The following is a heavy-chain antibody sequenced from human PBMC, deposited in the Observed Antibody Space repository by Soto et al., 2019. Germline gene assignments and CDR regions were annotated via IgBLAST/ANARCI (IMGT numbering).Heavy chain of an antibody. V-gene: IGHV3-30*18. D-gene: IGHD4-17*01. CDR1: GFTFSSYG. J-gene: IGHJ6*02. CDR2: ISYDGSNK. CDR3: AKAATVTTRPHYGMDV. Sequence: SLRLSCAASGFTFSSYGMHWVRQAPGKGLEWVAVISYDGSNKYYADSVKGRFTISRDNSKNTLYLQMNSLRAEDTAVYYCAKAATVTTRPHYGMDVWGQGTTVTVSS.